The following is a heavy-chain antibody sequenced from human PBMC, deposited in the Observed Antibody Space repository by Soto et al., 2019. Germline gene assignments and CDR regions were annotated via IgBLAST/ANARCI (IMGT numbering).Heavy chain of an antibody. Sequence: GGSLRLSCVGTGLNFDDFAMHWVRQAPGKGLEWVSGITWNSRVLAYVDSVKGRFTISRDNAKNSLYLQMNSLRAEDTAVYYCARDLGGYYYGMDVWGQGTTVTVYS. J-gene: IGHJ6*02. CDR3: ARDLGGYYYGMDV. CDR1: GLNFDDFA. V-gene: IGHV3-9*01. D-gene: IGHD3-16*01. CDR2: ITWNSRVL.